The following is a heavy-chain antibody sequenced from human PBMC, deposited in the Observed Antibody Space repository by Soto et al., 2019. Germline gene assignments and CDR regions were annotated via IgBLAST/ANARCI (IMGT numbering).Heavy chain of an antibody. CDR1: GYTFTSYA. J-gene: IGHJ6*02. V-gene: IGHV1-69*13. CDR3: ASHCGGDCYSRSPPYYYYGMDV. D-gene: IGHD2-21*02. CDR2: IIPIFGTA. Sequence: SVTVSCQASGYTFTSYAMHWVRQAPGQGLEWMGGIIPIFGTADYAQKFQGRVTIIADESTSTAYMELSSLRSEDTAIYYCASHCGGDCYSRSPPYYYYGMDVWGQGTTVTVSS.